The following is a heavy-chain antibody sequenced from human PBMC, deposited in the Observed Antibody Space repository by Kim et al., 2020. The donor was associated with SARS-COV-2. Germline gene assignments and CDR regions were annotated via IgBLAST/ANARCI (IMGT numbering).Heavy chain of an antibody. V-gene: IGHV4-39*01. D-gene: IGHD6-13*01. Sequence: YTPSLKRQITISVDTSKNQFSLKLSSVTAADTAVYYCARRPIAAAGTGDYWGQGTLVTVSS. CDR3: ARRPIAAAGTGDY. J-gene: IGHJ4*02.